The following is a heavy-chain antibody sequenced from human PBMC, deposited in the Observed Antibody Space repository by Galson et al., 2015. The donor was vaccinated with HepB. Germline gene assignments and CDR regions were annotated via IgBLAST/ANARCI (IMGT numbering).Heavy chain of an antibody. CDR1: GGSISSGGYS. J-gene: IGHJ6*03. CDR2: IYHSGST. CDR3: ARGSGGDFWSGYYYYYYMDV. Sequence: TLSLTCAVSGGSISSGGYSWSWIRQPPGKGLEWIGYIYHSGSTYYNPSLKSRVTISVDRSKNQFSLKLSSVTAADTAVYYCARGSGGDFWSGYYYYYYMDVWGKGTTVTVSS. D-gene: IGHD3-3*01. V-gene: IGHV4-30-2*01.